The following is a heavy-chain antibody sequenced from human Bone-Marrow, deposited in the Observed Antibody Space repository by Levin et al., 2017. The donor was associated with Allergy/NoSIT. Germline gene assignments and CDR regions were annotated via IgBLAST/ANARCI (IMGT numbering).Heavy chain of an antibody. CDR1: GFTFDDYA. J-gene: IGHJ6*02. V-gene: IGHV3-9*01. CDR3: AKEGIGDYNWHYNGMDV. D-gene: IGHD1-7*01. CDR2: ISRNSGSI. Sequence: SLKISCAASGFTFDDYAMHWVRQASGKGLEWVSGISRNSGSIGYADSVKGRFSISRDSAENSLYLQMNSLRPEDTALYYCAKEGIGDYNWHYNGMDVWGQGTTVTVSS.